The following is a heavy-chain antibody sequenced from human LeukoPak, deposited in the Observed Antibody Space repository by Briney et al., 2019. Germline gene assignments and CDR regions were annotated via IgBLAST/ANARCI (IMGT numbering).Heavy chain of an antibody. CDR3: AKDPAAAGFDY. D-gene: IGHD6-13*01. CDR2: ISGSGGTT. Sequence: GGSLRLSCAASGFTFSDYWMHWVRQAPGKGLEWVSAISGSGGTTYCADSVKGRFTISRDNSKNTLYLQMNSLRVEDTAVYYCAKDPAAAGFDYWGQGTLVTVSS. CDR1: GFTFSDYW. V-gene: IGHV3-23*01. J-gene: IGHJ4*02.